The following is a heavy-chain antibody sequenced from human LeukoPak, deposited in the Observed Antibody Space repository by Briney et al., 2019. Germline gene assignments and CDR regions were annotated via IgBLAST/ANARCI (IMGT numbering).Heavy chain of an antibody. CDR2: IWYDGSDE. V-gene: IGHV3-33*01. Sequence: GGSLRLSRAASGFTFSSHGMHWVRRAPGKGLEWVSIIWYDGSDEYYADSVKGRFTISRDNSKNTVYLQMNSLRAEDTAVYYCARDGGYHSSGPFDYWGQGTLVTVSS. CDR1: GFTFSSHG. D-gene: IGHD3-22*01. J-gene: IGHJ4*02. CDR3: ARDGGYHSSGPFDY.